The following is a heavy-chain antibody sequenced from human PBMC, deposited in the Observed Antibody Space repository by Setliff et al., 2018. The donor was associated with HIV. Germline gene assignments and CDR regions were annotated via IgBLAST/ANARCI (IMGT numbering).Heavy chain of an antibody. Sequence: SETLSLTCTVSGGSISSYYWSWIRQPPGKGLEWIGYIYTSGSTKYNPSLKSRVTITVNTSKNQFSLKLSSVTDADTAVYYCARDLGTGDYFDYWGQGALVTVSS. J-gene: IGHJ4*02. CDR3: ARDLGTGDYFDY. CDR2: IYTSGST. V-gene: IGHV4-4*09. CDR1: GGSISSYY. D-gene: IGHD3-10*01.